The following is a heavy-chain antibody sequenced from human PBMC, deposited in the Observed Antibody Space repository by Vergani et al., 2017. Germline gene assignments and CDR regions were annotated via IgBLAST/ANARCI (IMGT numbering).Heavy chain of an antibody. CDR3: AKDLRTSSGGGWFDP. J-gene: IGHJ5*02. V-gene: IGHV3-9*02. CDR2: ISWNSNSI. D-gene: IGHD6-6*01. Sequence: EVQLEESGGGLVLPGRSLRLSCVASGFTSAGYAMHWVRQAPGKGLEWVSGISWNSNSIGDADSVKGRFTISRDNAKNSLYLQMNSLRAEDTALYYCAKDLRTSSGGGWFDPWGQGTLVTVSS. CDR1: GFTSAGYA.